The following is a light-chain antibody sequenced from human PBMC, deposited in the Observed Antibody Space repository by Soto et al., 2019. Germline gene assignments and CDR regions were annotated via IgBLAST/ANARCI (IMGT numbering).Light chain of an antibody. V-gene: IGLV7-46*01. CDR2: DTS. Sequence: QAVVTQEPSLTVSPGGTVTLTCGSSTGAVTSGHYPYWFQQKPGQAPRTLIYDTSNKHSWTPARFSGSLLGGKAALTLSGAQPEDEAEYYCLLSYSGDNDVFGTGTKLTVL. CDR1: TGAVTSGHY. CDR3: LLSYSGDNDV. J-gene: IGLJ1*01.